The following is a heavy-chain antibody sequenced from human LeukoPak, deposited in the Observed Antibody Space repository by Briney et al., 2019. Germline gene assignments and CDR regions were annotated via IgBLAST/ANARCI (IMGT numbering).Heavy chain of an antibody. Sequence: GGSLRLSCAASGFSFSSSAMHWVRQAPGKGLEWVSAISGSGGSTYYADSVKGRFTISRDNSKNTLYLQMNSLRAEDTAVYYCAKQQYYYDSSGSGIANWGQGTLVTVSS. CDR3: AKQQYYYDSSGSGIAN. V-gene: IGHV3-23*01. J-gene: IGHJ4*02. D-gene: IGHD3-22*01. CDR2: ISGSGGST. CDR1: GFSFSSSA.